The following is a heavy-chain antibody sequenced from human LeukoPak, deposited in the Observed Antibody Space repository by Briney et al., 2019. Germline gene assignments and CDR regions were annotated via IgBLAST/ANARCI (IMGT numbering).Heavy chain of an antibody. D-gene: IGHD4-17*01. CDR2: IKTDGSST. J-gene: IGHJ3*02. V-gene: IGHV3-74*01. CDR1: GFTFSSYW. Sequence: GGSVRLSCAASGFTFSSYWMHWVRQGPGKGLVWVSRIKTDGSSTNYADSVKGRFTISRDNAKDTLYLQMNSLRVEDTAVYYCARASPASYGDFDIWGQGTMVTVSS. CDR3: ARASPASYGDFDI.